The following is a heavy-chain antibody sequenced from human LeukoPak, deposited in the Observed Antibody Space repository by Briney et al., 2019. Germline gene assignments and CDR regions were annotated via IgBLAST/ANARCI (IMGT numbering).Heavy chain of an antibody. CDR3: ARDPPREYCSSTSCSGREDYYYYMDV. V-gene: IGHV4-4*07. CDR2: IYTSGST. Sequence: SETLSLTCTVSGGSISSYYWSWIRQPAGKGLEWIGRIYTSGSTNYNPSLKSRVTMSVDTSKNQFSLKLSSVTAADTAVYYCARDPPREYCSSTSCSGREDYYYYMDVWGKGTTLTVSS. CDR1: GGSISSYY. J-gene: IGHJ6*03. D-gene: IGHD2-2*01.